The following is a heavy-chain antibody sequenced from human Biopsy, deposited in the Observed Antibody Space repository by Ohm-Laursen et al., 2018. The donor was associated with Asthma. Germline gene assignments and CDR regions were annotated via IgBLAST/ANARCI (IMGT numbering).Heavy chain of an antibody. CDR1: GFTLSSYG. Sequence: SLRLSCAASGFTLSSYGMHWVRQAPGKGLEWVAVIWYDGSNKYYADSVKGRFTISRDNAKNSLYLQMNSLRAEDTALYHCARDRAATGLNDAFDTWGQGTMVTVSS. D-gene: IGHD1-14*01. J-gene: IGHJ3*02. CDR2: IWYDGSNK. V-gene: IGHV3-33*01. CDR3: ARDRAATGLNDAFDT.